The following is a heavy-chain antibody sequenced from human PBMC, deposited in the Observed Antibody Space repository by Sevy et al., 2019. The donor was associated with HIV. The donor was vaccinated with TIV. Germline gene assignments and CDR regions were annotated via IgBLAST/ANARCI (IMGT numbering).Heavy chain of an antibody. V-gene: IGHV3-30*04. D-gene: IGHD2-15*01. CDR1: GFSLSDHA. Sequence: GGSLRLSCAASGFSLSDHAVSWVRQTPGKGLEWLAVISYNGRNQYYADSMKGRFTISKGDSKNTLYLQLNSLRAEDTAVYYCARFVGYCSGGRCSIIDFWGQGTLVTVSS. CDR3: ARFVGYCSGGRCSIIDF. CDR2: ISYNGRNQ. J-gene: IGHJ4*02.